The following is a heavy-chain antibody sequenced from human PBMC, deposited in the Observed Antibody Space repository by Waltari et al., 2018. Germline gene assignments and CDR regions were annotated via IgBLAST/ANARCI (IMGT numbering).Heavy chain of an antibody. J-gene: IGHJ4*02. V-gene: IGHV4-39*01. CDR3: ARRRTTVTTYYFDY. CDR1: GGSLSSSGYY. CDR2: IDYSGST. D-gene: IGHD4-17*01. Sequence: QLQLQESGPGLVKPSETLSLTCPVPGGSLSSSGYYWGWIRQPPGKGLEWIGSIDYSGSTYYNPSLQSRVTISVDTSKNQFSLKLSSVTAADTAVFFCARRRTTVTTYYFDYWGQGTLVTVSS.